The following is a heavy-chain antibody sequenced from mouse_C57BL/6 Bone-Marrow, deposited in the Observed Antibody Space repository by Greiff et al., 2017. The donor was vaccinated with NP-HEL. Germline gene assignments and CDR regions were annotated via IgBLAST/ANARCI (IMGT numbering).Heavy chain of an antibody. CDR3: ARATVVVLYAMDY. J-gene: IGHJ4*01. CDR2: IDPSDSYT. V-gene: IGHV1-50*01. Sequence: QVQLQQPGAELVKPGASVTLSCKASGYTFTSYWMQWVKQRPGQGLEWIGEIDPSDSYTNYNQKFKGKATLTVDTSSSTAYMQLSSLTSEDSAVYYCARATVVVLYAMDYWGQGTSVTVSS. CDR1: GYTFTSYW. D-gene: IGHD1-1*01.